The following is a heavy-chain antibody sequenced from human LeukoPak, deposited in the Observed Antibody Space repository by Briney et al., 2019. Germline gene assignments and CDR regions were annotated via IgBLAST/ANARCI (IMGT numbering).Heavy chain of an antibody. J-gene: IGHJ4*02. CDR1: GGSFSGYY. CDR3: ARPYDSSGYLYFDY. CDR2: INHSGST. Sequence: SETLSLTCAVYGGSFSGYYWSWIRQPPGKGLEWIGEINHSGSTNYNPSLKSRVTISVDTSKNQFSLKLSSVTAADTAVYYCARPYDSSGYLYFDYWGQGTLVTVSS. D-gene: IGHD3-22*01. V-gene: IGHV4-34*01.